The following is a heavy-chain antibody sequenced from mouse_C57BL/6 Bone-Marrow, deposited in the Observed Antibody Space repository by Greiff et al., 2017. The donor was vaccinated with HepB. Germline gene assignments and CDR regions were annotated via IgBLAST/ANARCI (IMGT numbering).Heavy chain of an antibody. CDR2: IYPRSGNT. CDR3: ARYGYGSSSFAY. D-gene: IGHD1-1*01. J-gene: IGHJ3*01. Sequence: GAELARPGASVKLSCKASGYTFTSYGISWVKQRTGQGLEWIGEIYPRSGNTYYNEKFKGKATLTADKSSSTAYMELRSLTSEDSAVYFCARYGYGSSSFAYWGQGTLVTVSA. CDR1: GYTFTSYG. V-gene: IGHV1-81*01.